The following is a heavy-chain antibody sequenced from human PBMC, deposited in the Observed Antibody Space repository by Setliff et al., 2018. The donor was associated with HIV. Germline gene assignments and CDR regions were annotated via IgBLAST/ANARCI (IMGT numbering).Heavy chain of an antibody. CDR2: IKEDGSER. Sequence: GGSLRLSCATSGFTFNTYWMSWVRQAPGKGLEWVANIKEDGSERNYVDSVKGRFTISRDNSKNTLYLQMDSLRAEDTAVYYCTKNLYSSRWSPLDYWGQGTLVTVSS. CDR1: GFTFNTYW. CDR3: TKNLYSSRWSPLDY. J-gene: IGHJ4*02. V-gene: IGHV3-7*01. D-gene: IGHD6-13*01.